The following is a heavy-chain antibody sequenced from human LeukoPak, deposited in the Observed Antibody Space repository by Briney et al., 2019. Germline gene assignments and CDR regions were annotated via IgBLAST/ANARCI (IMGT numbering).Heavy chain of an antibody. CDR2: IYYSGST. V-gene: IGHV4-59*07. CDR3: ARQAVVTPHYYYYMDV. CDR1: GGSISSYY. J-gene: IGHJ6*03. Sequence: LSDTLSLPCTVSGGSISSYYWSWIRQPPGKGLEWIEYIYYSGSTNYNPSLKSRVTISVDTSKNQFSLKLSSVTAADTAVYYCARQAVVTPHYYYYMDVWGKGTTVTVSS. D-gene: IGHD4-23*01.